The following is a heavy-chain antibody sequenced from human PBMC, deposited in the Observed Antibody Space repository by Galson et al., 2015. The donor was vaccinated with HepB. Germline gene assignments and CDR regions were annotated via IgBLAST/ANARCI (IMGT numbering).Heavy chain of an antibody. CDR3: ARGGFYGGNLPDY. V-gene: IGHV3-13*01. Sequence: SLRLSCAASGFTFSAYDIHWVRQAPGKGLEWVSVIGIAGDSYYSGSVKGRFTISRENAKNSLYLQMNSLRAGDTAVYYCARGGFYGGNLPDYWGQATLVTVSS. J-gene: IGHJ4*02. CDR2: IGIAGDS. D-gene: IGHD4-23*01. CDR1: GFTFSAYD.